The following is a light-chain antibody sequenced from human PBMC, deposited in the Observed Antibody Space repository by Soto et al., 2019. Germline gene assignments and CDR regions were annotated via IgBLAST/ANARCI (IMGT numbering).Light chain of an antibody. CDR1: SSHVGGYNY. CDR3: TSYTSSSTLV. Sequence: QSVLTQPASVSGSPGQWITISCTGTSSHVGGYNYVSWYQKHPGKAPKLIIYDVSNRPSGVSTRFSGSKSGNTASLTISGLQAEDEADSYCTSYTSSSTLVFGGGTKLTVL. V-gene: IGLV2-14*01. J-gene: IGLJ2*01. CDR2: DVS.